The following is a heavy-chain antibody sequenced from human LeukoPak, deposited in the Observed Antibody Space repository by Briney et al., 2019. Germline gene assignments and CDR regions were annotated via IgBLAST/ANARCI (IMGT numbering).Heavy chain of an antibody. Sequence: SETLSLTYAVYGGSFSGYYWSWIRQPPGKGLEWIGEINHSGSTNYNPSLKSRVTISVDTSKNQFSLKLSSVTAADTAVYYCARGLYCSSTSCYHDYWGQGTLVTVSS. CDR2: INHSGST. J-gene: IGHJ4*02. V-gene: IGHV4-34*01. D-gene: IGHD2-2*01. CDR3: ARGLYCSSTSCYHDY. CDR1: GGSFSGYY.